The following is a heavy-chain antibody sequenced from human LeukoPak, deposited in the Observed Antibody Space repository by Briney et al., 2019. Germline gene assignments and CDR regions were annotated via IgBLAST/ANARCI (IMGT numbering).Heavy chain of an antibody. CDR3: ARDRSQEFDP. CDR1: RFTFRNYA. CDR2: ISSDGTNK. Sequence: GGSLRLSCAASRFTFRNYAMHWVRQAPGKGLEWVAVISSDGTNKDYADSVKGRFSISRDNSKNTLYLQMNRLRADDTAVYYCARDRSQEFDPWGQGTLITVSS. D-gene: IGHD3-10*01. J-gene: IGHJ5*02. V-gene: IGHV3-30*04.